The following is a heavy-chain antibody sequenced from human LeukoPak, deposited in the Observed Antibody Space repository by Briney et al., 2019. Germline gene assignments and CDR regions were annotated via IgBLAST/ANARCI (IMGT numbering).Heavy chain of an antibody. CDR3: TRGAGWFIDY. V-gene: IGHV4-59*01. Sequence: SETLSLTCTVSDDSISDYYRGWIRQPPGKGLEWIGYFHNSGTSTYNPSLKSRVTISADTSKNQFSLKLNSLTTADTAVYYCTRGAGWFIDYWGQGTRVTVSS. J-gene: IGHJ4*02. D-gene: IGHD2-8*02. CDR1: DDSISDYY. CDR2: FHNSGTS.